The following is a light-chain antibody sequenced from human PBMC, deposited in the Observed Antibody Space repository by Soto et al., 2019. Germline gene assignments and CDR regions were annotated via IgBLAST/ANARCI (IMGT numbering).Light chain of an antibody. CDR1: QTISSW. V-gene: IGKV1-5*03. J-gene: IGKJ1*01. Sequence: DIQMTQSPSTLSGSVGDRVTITCRASQTISSWLAWYQQKPGKAPKLLIYKASTLKSGVPSRFSGSGSGTEFTLAISSLQPDDFATYYCQNYNSYSVAFGQGTKVELK. CDR3: QNYNSYSVA. CDR2: KAS.